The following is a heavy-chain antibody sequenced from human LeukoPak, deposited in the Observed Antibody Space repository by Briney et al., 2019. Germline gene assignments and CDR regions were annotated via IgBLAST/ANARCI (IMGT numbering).Heavy chain of an antibody. D-gene: IGHD3-10*01. CDR3: ARDRVAGVPFDVFDI. CDR2: IKEDGSEK. CDR1: GFTLSSYW. J-gene: IGHJ3*02. Sequence: GGSLRLSCAASGFTLSSYWMSWVRQAPGKGLEWVANIKEDGSEKYYVDSVKGRFTISRDNAQNSVYLHMNSLTAEDTALYYCARDRVAGVPFDVFDIWGQGTMVSVSS. V-gene: IGHV3-7*03.